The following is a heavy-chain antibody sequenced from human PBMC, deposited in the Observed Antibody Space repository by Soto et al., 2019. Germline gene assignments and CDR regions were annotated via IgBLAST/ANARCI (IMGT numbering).Heavy chain of an antibody. D-gene: IGHD3-9*01. CDR2: INSDGSST. CDR1: GFTFSSYW. V-gene: IGHV3-74*01. CDR3: ARGGGARYFDWQEGGY. Sequence: EVQLVESGGGLVQPGGSLRLSCAASGFTFSSYWMHWVRQAPGKGLVWVSRINSDGSSTSYADSVKGRFTISRDNAKNTLYMQMNSLRADDTAVYYCARGGGARYFDWQEGGYWGQGTLVTVSS. J-gene: IGHJ4*02.